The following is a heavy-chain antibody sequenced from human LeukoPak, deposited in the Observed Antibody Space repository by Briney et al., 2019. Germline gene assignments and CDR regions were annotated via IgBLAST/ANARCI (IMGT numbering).Heavy chain of an antibody. CDR2: IYTSGST. CDR3: ARHEGGYGSGSYYKYYYGMDV. CDR1: GGSFSGYY. V-gene: IGHV4-59*10. D-gene: IGHD3-10*01. Sequence: SETLSLTCAVYGGSFSGYYWSWIRQPAGKGLEWIGRIYTSGSTNYNPSLKSRVTMSVDTSKNQFSLKLSSVTAADTAVYYCARHEGGYGSGSYYKYYYGMDVWGQGTTVTVSS. J-gene: IGHJ6*02.